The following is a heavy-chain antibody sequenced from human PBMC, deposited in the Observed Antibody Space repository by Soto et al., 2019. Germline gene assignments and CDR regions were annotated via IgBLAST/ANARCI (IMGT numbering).Heavy chain of an antibody. CDR3: AREQNDILTGYYYYYMDV. CDR1: GFTFSSYA. D-gene: IGHD3-9*01. J-gene: IGHJ6*03. Sequence: EVQLVESGGGLVQPGGSLRLSCAASGFTFSSYAMHWVRQAPGKGLEYVSAISSNGGSTYCANSVKGRFTISRDNSKNTLYLQMGSLRAEDMAVYYCAREQNDILTGYYYYYMDVWGKGTTVTVSS. CDR2: ISSNGGST. V-gene: IGHV3-64*01.